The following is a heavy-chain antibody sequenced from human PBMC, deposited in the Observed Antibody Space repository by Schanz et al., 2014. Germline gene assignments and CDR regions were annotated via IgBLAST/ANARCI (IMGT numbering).Heavy chain of an antibody. Sequence: QVQLVESGGGVVRPGRSLRLSCAASGFTFSNYGMHWVRQAPGKGLEWVAVISYDGSDKFYADSVKGRFTISRDNSNNTLSLHMNSLRNEDTAVYYCATDRGCDYEVSYYYGMDVWGQGTTVTVSS. CDR3: ATDRGCDYEVSYYYGMDV. J-gene: IGHJ6*02. CDR1: GFTFSNYG. V-gene: IGHV3-30*03. D-gene: IGHD4-17*01. CDR2: ISYDGSDK.